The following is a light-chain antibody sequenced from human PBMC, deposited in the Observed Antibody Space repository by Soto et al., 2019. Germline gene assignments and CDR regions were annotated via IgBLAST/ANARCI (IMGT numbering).Light chain of an antibody. CDR2: AAS. V-gene: IGKV1-39*01. Sequence: DIQMTQAPSSLSASVGDRVTITCRASQSISRYVNWYQQKPRKAPRLLIFAASSLQGGVPSRFSGSGSGTDFNLTISSLQPEDFATYYCQHTYNTPFTFGPGTKVDIK. J-gene: IGKJ3*01. CDR1: QSISRY. CDR3: QHTYNTPFT.